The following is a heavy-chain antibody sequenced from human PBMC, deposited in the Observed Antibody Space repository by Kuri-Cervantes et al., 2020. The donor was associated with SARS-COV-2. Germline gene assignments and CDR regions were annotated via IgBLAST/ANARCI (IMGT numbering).Heavy chain of an antibody. CDR3: AKDRYFDGRGGYYELGY. J-gene: IGHJ4*02. CDR2: IHPSGST. CDR1: GDSFSDSY. D-gene: IGHD3-22*01. Sequence: SETLSLTCVVSGDSFSDSYWSWIRQPAGKGLEWIGRIHPSGSTNYNSSLESRVTKSIDTSKKQFSLNLSAVTAADTAVYYCAKDRYFDGRGGYYELGYWGQGVLVTVSS. V-gene: IGHV4-4*07.